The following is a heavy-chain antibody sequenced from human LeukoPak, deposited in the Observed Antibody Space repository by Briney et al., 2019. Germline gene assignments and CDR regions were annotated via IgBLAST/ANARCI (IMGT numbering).Heavy chain of an antibody. V-gene: IGHV4-4*02. Sequence: SGTLSLTCDVSGGSISSSHWWSWVRQPPGKGLEWIGEIYHSGNTNYNPSLKSRVTISVDKSKNQFSLRLSSVTAADTAVYYCASGLLWFGESPKIDYWGQGTLVTVYS. D-gene: IGHD3-10*01. CDR3: ASGLLWFGESPKIDY. J-gene: IGHJ4*02. CDR1: GGSISSSHW. CDR2: IYHSGNT.